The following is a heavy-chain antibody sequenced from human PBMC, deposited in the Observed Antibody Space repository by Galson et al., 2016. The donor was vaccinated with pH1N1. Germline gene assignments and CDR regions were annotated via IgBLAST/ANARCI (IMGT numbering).Heavy chain of an antibody. J-gene: IGHJ4*02. CDR1: GFNFRNDG. V-gene: IGHV3-30*02. CDR3: ATDGASLGSGESDYGVSDY. D-gene: IGHD4/OR15-4a*01. CDR2: VRNDGAKK. Sequence: SLRLSCAASGFNFRNDGMHWVRQAPGKGLDWVSFVRNDGAKKQYVDSLKGRFTISKDNYKNTLYLQMNSVRPEDTAGYYGATDGASLGSGESDYGVSDYWGQGTLVTVSS.